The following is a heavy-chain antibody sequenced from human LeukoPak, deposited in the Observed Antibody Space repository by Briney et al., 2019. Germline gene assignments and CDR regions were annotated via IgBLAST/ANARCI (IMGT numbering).Heavy chain of an antibody. D-gene: IGHD3-22*01. CDR3: ARDRDPDYYYDSSGYLWY. V-gene: IGHV3-48*04. J-gene: IGHJ4*02. Sequence: PGGSLRLSCAASGFTFSSYAMSWVRQAPGKGLEWVSYITSSGSTIYYADSVKGRFPISSDNAKKPLYLQMNSLRAEGTVVYYCARDRDPDYYYDSSGYLWYWGEGTLVTVSS. CDR1: GFTFSSYA. CDR2: ITSSGSTI.